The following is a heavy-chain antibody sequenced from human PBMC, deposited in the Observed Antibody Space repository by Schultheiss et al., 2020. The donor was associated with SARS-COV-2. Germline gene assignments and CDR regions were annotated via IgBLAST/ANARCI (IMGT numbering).Heavy chain of an antibody. Sequence: GGSLRLSCAASGFTFSSYSMNWVRQAPGKGLEWVSSISSSSSYIYYADSVKGRFTISRDNAKNSLYLQMNSLRAEDTAVYYCARDGDFYYYYMDVWGKGTTVTVSS. J-gene: IGHJ6*03. CDR1: GFTFSSYS. CDR3: ARDGDFYYYYMDV. CDR2: ISSSSSYI. V-gene: IGHV3-21*01. D-gene: IGHD3-10*01.